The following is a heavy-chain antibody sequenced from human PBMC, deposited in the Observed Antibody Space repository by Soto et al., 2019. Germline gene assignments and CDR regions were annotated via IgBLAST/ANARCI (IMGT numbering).Heavy chain of an antibody. D-gene: IGHD3-3*01. V-gene: IGHV5-51*01. CDR1: GYSFASFW. CDR3: AKYYGFWSGYSTPYYYYGMDV. Sequence: GESLKISCKGSGYSFASFWIGWVRQMPGKGLGWMGIIYPGDSDTRYSPSFQGQVTISADKSISTAYLQWSSLKASDTAMYYCAKYYGFWSGYSTPYYYYGMDVWGQGTTVTVS. CDR2: IYPGDSDT. J-gene: IGHJ6*02.